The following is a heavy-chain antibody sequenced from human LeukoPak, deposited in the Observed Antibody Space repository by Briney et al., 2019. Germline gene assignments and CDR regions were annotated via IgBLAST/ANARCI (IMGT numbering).Heavy chain of an antibody. D-gene: IGHD2-15*01. CDR2: ISYDGRNK. Sequence: HTGGSLRLSCAASGFTFSSYGIHWVRQAPGKGLEWVAVISYDGRNKYYADSVEGRFTISRDNSKNTLYLQMNSLKAEDTAVYYCAKDAGVVVAAKYHYYGMDVWGQGTTVTVSS. V-gene: IGHV3-30*18. J-gene: IGHJ6*02. CDR3: AKDAGVVVAAKYHYYGMDV. CDR1: GFTFSSYG.